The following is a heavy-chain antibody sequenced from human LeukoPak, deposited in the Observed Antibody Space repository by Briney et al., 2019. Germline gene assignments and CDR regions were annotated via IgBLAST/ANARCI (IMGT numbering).Heavy chain of an antibody. Sequence: GGSLRLSCAASGFTFSTYAMSWVRQAPGKGLEWVSAISGRGGDTYYADSAKGRFTIPRDNSKNTLFLEMKSLGAEDTAVYYCARAWISAYWGQGTLVTVSS. CDR2: ISGRGGDT. D-gene: IGHD2-2*03. CDR3: ARAWISAY. V-gene: IGHV3-23*01. J-gene: IGHJ4*02. CDR1: GFTFSTYA.